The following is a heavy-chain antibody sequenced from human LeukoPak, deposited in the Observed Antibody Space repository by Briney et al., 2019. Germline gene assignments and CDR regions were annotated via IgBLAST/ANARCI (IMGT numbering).Heavy chain of an antibody. D-gene: IGHD2-2*01. J-gene: IGHJ3*02. CDR1: GYTFTGHY. V-gene: IGHV1-2*02. Sequence: ASVKVSCKASGYTFTGHYLHWVRQAPGQGLEWMGGLNPNNGGTKYAQKFQGRVTMTRDTSITTAYMELSSLRSDDTAVYYCARYCPSSCNAGDTFDIWGQGTVVTVSS. CDR3: ARYCPSSCNAGDTFDI. CDR2: LNPNNGGT.